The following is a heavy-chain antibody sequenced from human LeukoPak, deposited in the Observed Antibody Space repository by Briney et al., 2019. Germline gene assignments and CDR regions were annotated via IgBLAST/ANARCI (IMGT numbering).Heavy chain of an antibody. J-gene: IGHJ6*03. CDR1: GGSIRSSSYY. CDR3: ARHPYYYYYMDV. CDR2: IYYSGST. V-gene: IGHV4-39*01. Sequence: SETLSLTCTVSGGSIRSSSYYWGWIRQPPGKGLEWIGSIYYSGSTYYNPSLKSRVTISVDTPRNQFSLKLSSVTAADTAVYYCARHPYYYYYMDVWGKGTTVTVSS.